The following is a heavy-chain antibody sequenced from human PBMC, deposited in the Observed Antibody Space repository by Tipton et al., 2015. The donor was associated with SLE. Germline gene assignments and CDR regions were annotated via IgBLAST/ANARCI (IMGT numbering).Heavy chain of an antibody. V-gene: IGHV3-9*01. CDR2: ISWNSGSI. CDR1: GFTFDDYA. Sequence: SGFTFDDYAMHWVRQAPGKGLEWVSGISWNSGSIGYADSVKGRFTISRDNAKNSLYLQMNSLRAEDTALYYCAKGGVVVVAATDYWGQGTLVTVSS. CDR3: AKGGVVVVAATDY. D-gene: IGHD2-15*01. J-gene: IGHJ4*02.